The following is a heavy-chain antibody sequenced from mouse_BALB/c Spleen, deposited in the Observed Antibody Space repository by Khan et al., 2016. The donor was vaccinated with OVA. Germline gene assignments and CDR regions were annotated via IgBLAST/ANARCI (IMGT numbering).Heavy chain of an antibody. CDR3: AREGAYYRSDGWFAY. Sequence: QVQLQQFGAELARPGASVKISCKASGYTFTTYTIPRVKPRPWQGLEWIGYIIPTHDYNNYNQKFKDRATLTADKSSSTAYMQLSSLTSEDSALYYCAREGAYYRSDGWFAYWGQGTLVTVSA. D-gene: IGHD2-14*01. J-gene: IGHJ3*01. CDR2: IIPTHDYN. CDR1: GYTFTTYT. V-gene: IGHV1-4*01.